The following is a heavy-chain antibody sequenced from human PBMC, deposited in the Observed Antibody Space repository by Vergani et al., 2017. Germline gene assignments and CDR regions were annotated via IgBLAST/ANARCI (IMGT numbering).Heavy chain of an antibody. CDR1: GGTFSSYA. Sequence: QVQLVQSGAEVKKPGSSVKVSCKASGGTFSSYAISWVRQAPGQGLEWMGGIIPIFGTANYAQKCQGRVTITADESTSTAYMELSSLRSEDSAVYYCARGRQQLTPDYYYYYGMDVWGQGTTVTVSS. J-gene: IGHJ6*02. D-gene: IGHD6-13*01. CDR2: IIPIFGTA. CDR3: ARGRQQLTPDYYYYYGMDV. V-gene: IGHV1-69*01.